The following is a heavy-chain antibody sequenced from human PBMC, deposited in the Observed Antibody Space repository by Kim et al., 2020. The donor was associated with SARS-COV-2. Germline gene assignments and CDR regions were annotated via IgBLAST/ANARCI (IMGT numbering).Heavy chain of an antibody. CDR2: ISYDGSNK. D-gene: IGHD3-22*01. CDR3: AKDAIAETYYYDSSGYYYSDY. V-gene: IGHV3-30*18. CDR1: GFTFSSYG. Sequence: GGSLRLSCAASGFTFSSYGMHWVRQAPGKGLEWVAVISYDGSNKYYADSVKGRFTISRDNSKNTLYLQMNSLRAEDTAVYYCAKDAIAETYYYDSSGYYYSDYWSQGTLVTVSS. J-gene: IGHJ4*02.